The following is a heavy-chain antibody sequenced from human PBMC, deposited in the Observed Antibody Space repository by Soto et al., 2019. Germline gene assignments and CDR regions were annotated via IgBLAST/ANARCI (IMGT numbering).Heavy chain of an antibody. J-gene: IGHJ4*02. CDR3: AKDPRHRPPKLELRSR. V-gene: IGHV3-23*01. CDR1: GFTFSSYA. D-gene: IGHD1-7*01. CDR2: ISGSGGST. Sequence: EVQLLESGGGLVQPGGSLRLSCAASGFTFSSYAMSWVRQAPGKGLEWVSAISGSGGSTYYADSVKGLFTISRDNSKNTLYLQMNSLRAEDTAVYYCAKDPRHRPPKLELRSRWGQGTLVTVSS.